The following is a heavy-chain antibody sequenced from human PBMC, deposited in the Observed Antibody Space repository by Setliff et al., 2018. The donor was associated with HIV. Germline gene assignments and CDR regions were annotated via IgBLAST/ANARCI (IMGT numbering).Heavy chain of an antibody. CDR1: GFTFSNFW. CDR2: IKHDGIEI. D-gene: IGHD2-21*01. J-gene: IGHJ3*01. Sequence: PGESLKISCEASGFTFSNFWMTWVRQAQGKGLEWVANIKHDGIEIHNVDSLNGRFTISRDNAKNSLYLQMNSLRAEDTALYYCARYCGGECVSPHDAFDLWGQGTMVTVSS. V-gene: IGHV3-7*01. CDR3: ARYCGGECVSPHDAFDL.